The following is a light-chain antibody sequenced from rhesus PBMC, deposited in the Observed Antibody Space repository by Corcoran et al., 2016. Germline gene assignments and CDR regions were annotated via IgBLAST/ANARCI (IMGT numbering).Light chain of an antibody. CDR3: LQSSNWYS. CDR1: QSVSSY. CDR2: GAS. J-gene: IGKJ2*01. V-gene: IGKV3-24*04. Sequence: EIVMTQSPATLALSPGERATLSCRASQSVSSYLAWYQQKPGQAPRLLIYGASSRATGIPDRFSGSGSGTEFPLTISRLEPEDVGVYFCLQSSNWYSFGQGTKVEIK.